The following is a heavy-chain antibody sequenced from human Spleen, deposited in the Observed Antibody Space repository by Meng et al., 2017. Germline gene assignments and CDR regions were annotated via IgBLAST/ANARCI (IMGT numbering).Heavy chain of an antibody. CDR2: INHSGST. D-gene: IGHD5-24*01. J-gene: IGHJ4*02. V-gene: IGHV4-34*01. Sequence: QVRDQQWGAGLLKPSETLALTCVGSGGSFSDYYWSWIRQPPGKGLEWIGEINHSGSTNYNPSLESRATISVDTSQNNLSLKLSSVTAADSAVYYCARGPATMAHDFDYWGQGTLVTVSS. CDR1: GGSFSDYY. CDR3: ARGPATMAHDFDY.